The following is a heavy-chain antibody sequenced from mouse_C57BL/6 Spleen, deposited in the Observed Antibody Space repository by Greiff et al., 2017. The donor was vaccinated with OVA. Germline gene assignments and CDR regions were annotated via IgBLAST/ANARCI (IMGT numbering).Heavy chain of an antibody. V-gene: IGHV1-47*01. CDR2: FHPYNDDT. J-gene: IGHJ2*01. CDR3: ARGAVVEDSFDY. CDR1: GYTFTTYP. D-gene: IGHD1-1*01. Sequence: QVHVKQSGAELVKPGASVKMSCKASGYTFTTYPIEWMKQNHGKSLEWIGNFHPYNDDTKYNEKFKGKATLTVEKSSSTVYLELSRLTSDDSAVYYCARGAVVEDSFDYWGQGTTLTVSS.